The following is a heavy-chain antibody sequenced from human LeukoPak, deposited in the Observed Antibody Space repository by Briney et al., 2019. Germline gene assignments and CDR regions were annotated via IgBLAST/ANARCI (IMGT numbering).Heavy chain of an antibody. V-gene: IGHV1-8*01. CDR3: ARGSSSSKFDY. CDR1: GYTFTNYD. J-gene: IGHJ4*02. Sequence: ASVKVSCKASGYTFTNYDIHWLRQAAGQGLEWMGWMNPNSGNTDYSQKFQGRVTITADESTSTAYMELSSLRSEDTAVYYCARGSSSSKFDYWGQGTLVTVSS. CDR2: MNPNSGNT. D-gene: IGHD6-6*01.